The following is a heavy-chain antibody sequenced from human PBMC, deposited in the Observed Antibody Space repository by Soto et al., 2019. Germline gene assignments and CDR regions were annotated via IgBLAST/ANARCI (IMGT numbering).Heavy chain of an antibody. D-gene: IGHD2-15*01. V-gene: IGHV3-48*01. CDR1: GFSISGYA. J-gene: IGHJ6*03. CDR3: ARNSNYFSGGSCYSGVPYYYYYMDV. CDR2: ISSSSSAI. Sequence: GGSLRLSCSASGFSISGYALNWVRQAPGKGPERVSYISSSSSAIDYAGSVKGRFSISRDNGKNSLYLQMKSLRAEDTAVYYCARNSNYFSGGSCYSGVPYYYYYMDVWGKGTTVTVSS.